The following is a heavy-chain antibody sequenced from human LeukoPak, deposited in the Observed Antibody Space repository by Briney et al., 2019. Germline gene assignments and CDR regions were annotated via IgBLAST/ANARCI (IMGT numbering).Heavy chain of an antibody. D-gene: IGHD2-15*01. CDR3: ARALYPNAGLFDY. V-gene: IGHV3-11*04. J-gene: IGHJ4*02. Sequence: PGGSLRLSCAASGFTFSDYYMSWIRQAPGKGLEWVSYISSSGSTIYYADSVKGRFSISRENARNSLYLQMNSLRAEDTAVYYCARALYPNAGLFDYWGQGTLDTVSS. CDR1: GFTFSDYY. CDR2: ISSSGSTI.